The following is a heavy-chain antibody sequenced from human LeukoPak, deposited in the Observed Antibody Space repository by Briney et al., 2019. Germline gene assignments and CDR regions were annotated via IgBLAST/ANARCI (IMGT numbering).Heavy chain of an antibody. J-gene: IGHJ4*02. CDR2: IIPIFGTA. CDR1: GGSFSSEA. D-gene: IGHD2-15*01. Sequence: ASVKVSCRAFGGSFSSEAISWVRQAPGQGLEWMGGIIPIFGTANYAQKFQGRVTITTDESTSTAYMEVSSLRSEDTAVYYCGRKAGDCGANSYYSIDYWGQGTLVTVSS. CDR3: GRKAGDCGANSYYSIDY. V-gene: IGHV1-69*05.